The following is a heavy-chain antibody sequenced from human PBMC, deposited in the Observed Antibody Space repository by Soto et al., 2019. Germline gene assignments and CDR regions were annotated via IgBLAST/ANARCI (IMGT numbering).Heavy chain of an antibody. Sequence: REWCGVAGVKSGSYWMRCVSKTPGKGLGWVANIQQDGSAKYYADSVKGRFTISRDNAKNSLHLQMNSLRAEDTAVYYYARDPYRSASSGLDPRGHGTPVTVSS. CDR2: IQQDGSAK. J-gene: IGHJ5*02. CDR3: ARDPYRSASSGLDP. D-gene: IGHD6-6*01. CDR1: GVKSGSYW. V-gene: IGHV3-7*01.